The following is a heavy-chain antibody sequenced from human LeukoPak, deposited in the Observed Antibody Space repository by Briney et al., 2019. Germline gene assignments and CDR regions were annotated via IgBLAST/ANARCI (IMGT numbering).Heavy chain of an antibody. CDR2: ISGSGGST. D-gene: IGHD2-15*01. CDR1: GFTFSSYA. V-gene: IGHV3-23*01. CDR3: AELGYCSGGSCFDY. Sequence: QPGGSLRLSCAASGFTFSSYAMSWVRQAPGKGLEWVSAISGSGGSTYYADSVKGRFTISRDNSKNTLYLQMNSLRAEDTAVYYCAELGYCSGGSCFDYWGQGTLVTVSS. J-gene: IGHJ4*02.